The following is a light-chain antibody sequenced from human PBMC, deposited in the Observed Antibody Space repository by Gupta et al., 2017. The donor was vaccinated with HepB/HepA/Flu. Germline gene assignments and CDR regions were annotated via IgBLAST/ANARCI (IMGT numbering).Light chain of an antibody. CDR3: LQDYSYPWT. CDR2: AAS. Sequence: AIQMTQSPSSLSAAVGDRVTITCRSSQGIRNDLGWYQQKPGKAPKLLIYAASSLQSGVPSRFSGSGSGTDFTLTISSLKPEDFATYYCLQDYSYPWTFGQGTKVEIK. V-gene: IGKV1-6*01. J-gene: IGKJ1*01. CDR1: QGIRND.